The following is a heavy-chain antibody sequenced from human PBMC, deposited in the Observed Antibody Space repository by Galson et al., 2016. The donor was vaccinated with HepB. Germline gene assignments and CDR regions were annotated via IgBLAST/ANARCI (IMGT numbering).Heavy chain of an antibody. CDR1: GYRFTRYW. D-gene: IGHD2-2*01. V-gene: IGHV5-51*01. J-gene: IGHJ6*02. CDR3: ARQQKDVVVPAAPYGLDG. Sequence: QSGAEVKKPGESLKISCKGSGYRFTRYWIAWVRQMPGKGLEWMGIIYPGDSDARYNPSLQGQVIMSADKSISTAYLQWSSLKASDSAIYYCARQQKDVVVPAAPYGLDGWGQGTTVTVS. CDR2: IYPGDSDA.